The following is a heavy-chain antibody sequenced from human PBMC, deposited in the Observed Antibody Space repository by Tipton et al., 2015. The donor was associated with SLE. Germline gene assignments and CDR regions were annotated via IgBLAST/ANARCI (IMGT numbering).Heavy chain of an antibody. CDR1: GFNFHDYG. CDR3: AKAPSGDPYYYHYMDV. V-gene: IGHV3-9*01. CDR2: INWNSGSI. D-gene: IGHD7-27*01. J-gene: IGHJ6*03. Sequence: SLRLSCEASGFNFHDYGMHWVRQAPGKGLEWVSLINWNSGSIAYADSVKGRFTISRDNAKNSLYLQMNSPRGEDTALYYCAKAPSGDPYYYHYMDVWGTGTAVTVSS.